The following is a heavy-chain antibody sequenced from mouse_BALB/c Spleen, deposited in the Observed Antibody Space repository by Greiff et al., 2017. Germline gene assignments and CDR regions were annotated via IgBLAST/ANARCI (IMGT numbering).Heavy chain of an antibody. CDR1: GYTFTSYW. CDR2: INPSNGRT. Sequence: VQLQQPGAELVKPGASVKLSCKASGYTFTSYWMHWVKQRPGQGLEWIGEINPSNGRTNYNEKFKSKATLTVDKSSSTAYMQLSSLTSEDSAVYYFARSDGNYGFDYWGQGTTLTVSS. CDR3: ARSDGNYGFDY. D-gene: IGHD2-1*01. V-gene: IGHV1S81*02. J-gene: IGHJ2*01.